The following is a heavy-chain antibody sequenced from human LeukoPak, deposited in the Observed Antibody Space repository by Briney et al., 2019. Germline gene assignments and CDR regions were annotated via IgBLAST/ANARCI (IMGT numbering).Heavy chain of an antibody. CDR3: AKGAGWYEY. D-gene: IGHD6-19*01. V-gene: IGHV4-59*01. Sequence: SETLSLTCTVSGGSMTSDYWSWLRQPPGKGLEWIAYIHYSGRTNYNPSLKSRDTISGDTSKNRFSLSLTSVTPADTAVYYCAKGAGWYEYWGQGTLVTVSS. CDR2: IHYSGRT. CDR1: GGSMTSDY. J-gene: IGHJ4*02.